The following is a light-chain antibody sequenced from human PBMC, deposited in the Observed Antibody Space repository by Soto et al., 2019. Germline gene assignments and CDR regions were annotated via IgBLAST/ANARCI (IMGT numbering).Light chain of an antibody. CDR2: EAS. CDR3: LQGSNCTST. V-gene: IGKV1-16*01. J-gene: IGKJ3*01. CDR1: EDTRNV. Sequence: DIQMTQSPPSLSASVGDRVTITCWASEDTRNVLAWSQQRPGEAPQSLMFEASYLESGVSSRYRGTEGGTDFKLTISSLQTEDSATYYCLQGSNCTSTFGPRTRLDIK.